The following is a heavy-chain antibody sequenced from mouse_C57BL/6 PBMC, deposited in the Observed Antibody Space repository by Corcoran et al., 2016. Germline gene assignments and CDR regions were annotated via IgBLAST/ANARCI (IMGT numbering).Heavy chain of an antibody. CDR3: AREGTITTPGYFDV. J-gene: IGHJ1*03. Sequence: QVQLQQSGPELVKPGASVKLSCKASGYTFTSYDINWVKQRPGQGLEWIGWIYPRDGSTKYNEKFKGKATLAVDTSSSTAYMELHSLTSEDAAVYFCAREGTITTPGYFDVWGTGTTVTVSS. V-gene: IGHV1-85*01. CDR2: IYPRDGST. CDR1: GYTFTSYD. D-gene: IGHD1-1*01.